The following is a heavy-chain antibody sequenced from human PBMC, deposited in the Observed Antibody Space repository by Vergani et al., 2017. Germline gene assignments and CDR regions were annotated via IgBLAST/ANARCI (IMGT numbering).Heavy chain of an antibody. V-gene: IGHV6-1*01. J-gene: IGHJ5*02. CDR3: ARDSGWPGGGYYGGWFDP. D-gene: IGHD1-26*01. CDR1: GDSVSSNSAA. Sequence: QVQLQQSGPGLVKPSQTLSLTCAISGDSVSSNSAAWNWIRQSPSRGLEWLGRTYYRSKWYNDYAVSVKSRITINPDTSKNQFSLQLNSVTPADTAVYYCARDSGWPGGGYYGGWFDPWGQGTLVTVSS. CDR2: TYYRSKWYN.